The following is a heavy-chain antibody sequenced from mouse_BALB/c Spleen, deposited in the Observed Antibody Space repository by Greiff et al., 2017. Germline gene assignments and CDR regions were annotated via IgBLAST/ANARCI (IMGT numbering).Heavy chain of an antibody. CDR1: GFTFSSYG. J-gene: IGHJ3*01. Sequence: EVQRVESGGGLVQPGGSLKLSCAASGFTFSSYGMSWVRQTPDKRLELVATINSNGGSTYYPDSVKGRFTISRDNAKNTLYLQMSSLKSEDTAMYYCARDLYYYGSSGFAYWGQGTLVTVSA. CDR2: INSNGGST. D-gene: IGHD1-1*01. CDR3: ARDLYYYGSSGFAY. V-gene: IGHV5-6-3*01.